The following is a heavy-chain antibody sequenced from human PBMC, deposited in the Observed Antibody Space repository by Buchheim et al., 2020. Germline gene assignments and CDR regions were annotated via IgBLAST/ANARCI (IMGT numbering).Heavy chain of an antibody. Sequence: QVQLVQSGAEVKKPGASVKVSCKASGYTFTSYDINWVRQATGQGLEWMGWMNPNSGNTGYAQTFQGRVTMTRNTSISTAYMELSSLRSEDTAVYYCARGARYSSSWYDPPYYYYYGMDVWGQGTT. CDR1: GYTFTSYD. J-gene: IGHJ6*02. CDR2: MNPNSGNT. D-gene: IGHD6-13*01. CDR3: ARGARYSSSWYDPPYYYYYGMDV. V-gene: IGHV1-8*01.